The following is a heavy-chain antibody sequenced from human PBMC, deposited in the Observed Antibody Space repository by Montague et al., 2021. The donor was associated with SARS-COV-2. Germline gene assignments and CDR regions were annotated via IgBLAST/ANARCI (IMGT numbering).Heavy chain of an antibody. Sequence: SVRVSRKVSGHTVTEAPMHWVRQAPGKGLEWMGSFDPAHGETVYAQNFQDRVTLTEDTSTDTAYMELSSLRFEDTAVYYCATEGLSVFGVVIYAFHIWGPGTMVTVSS. V-gene: IGHV1-24*01. J-gene: IGHJ3*02. D-gene: IGHD3-3*01. CDR1: GHTVTEAP. CDR2: FDPAHGET. CDR3: ATEGLSVFGVVIYAFHI.